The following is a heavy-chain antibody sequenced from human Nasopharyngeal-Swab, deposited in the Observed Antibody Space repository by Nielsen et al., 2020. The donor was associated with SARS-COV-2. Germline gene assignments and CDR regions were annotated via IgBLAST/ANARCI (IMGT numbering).Heavy chain of an antibody. D-gene: IGHD5-12*01. J-gene: IGHJ5*02. V-gene: IGHV3-7*03. Sequence: GEPLKIPCAAFGFPFSMYWMSWVRQPPGKGLECVANILHVVRPKYYVESVKGRFTVSSDNAENLMYLQMDNLRAEDTAIYYCARISRGYTGYVDQNWFDPWGQGTLVTVSS. CDR3: ARISRGYTGYVDQNWFDP. CDR1: GFPFSMYW. CDR2: ILHVVRPK.